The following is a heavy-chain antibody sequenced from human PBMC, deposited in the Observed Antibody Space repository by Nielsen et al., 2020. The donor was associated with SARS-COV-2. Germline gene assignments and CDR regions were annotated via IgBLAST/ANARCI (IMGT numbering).Heavy chain of an antibody. J-gene: IGHJ6*02. CDR1: GFTFSSYW. V-gene: IGHV3-74*01. CDR2: INSDGSST. D-gene: IGHD3-10*01. CDR3: ARVSPGSTILGHTSWYYYYGMDV. Sequence: GGSLRLSCAASGFTFSSYWMHWVRQAPGKGLVRVSRINSDGSSTSYADSVKGRFNISRDNAKNSLYLQMNSLRAEDTAVYYCARVSPGSTILGHTSWYYYYGMDVWGQGTTVTVSS.